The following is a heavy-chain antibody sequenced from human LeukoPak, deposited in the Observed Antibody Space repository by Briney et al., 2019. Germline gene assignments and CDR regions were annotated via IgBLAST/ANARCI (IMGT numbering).Heavy chain of an antibody. Sequence: GGSLRLSCAAPGFTFSSYAMSWVRQAPGKGLEWVSAISGSGGSTYYADSVKGRFTISRDNSKNTLYLQMNSLRAEDTAVYYCAKIYDSSGYYYRSEGYWGQGTLVTVSS. D-gene: IGHD3-22*01. CDR3: AKIYDSSGYYYRSEGY. CDR1: GFTFSSYA. J-gene: IGHJ4*02. CDR2: ISGSGGST. V-gene: IGHV3-23*01.